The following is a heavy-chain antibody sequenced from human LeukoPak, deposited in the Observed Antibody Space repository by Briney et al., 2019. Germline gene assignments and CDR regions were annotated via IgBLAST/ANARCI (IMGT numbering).Heavy chain of an antibody. J-gene: IGHJ4*02. CDR1: GFTFSNYG. D-gene: IGHD5-24*01. Sequence: PGGSLRLSCAASGFTFSNYGIHWVRQAPGKGLEWVAFIRYDGSNKYYADSVKGRFTISRDNSKNTLYLQMNSLRVEDTAVYYCARAQRRDGYNLYYWGQGTLVTVSS. V-gene: IGHV3-30*02. CDR3: ARAQRRDGYNLYY. CDR2: IRYDGSNK.